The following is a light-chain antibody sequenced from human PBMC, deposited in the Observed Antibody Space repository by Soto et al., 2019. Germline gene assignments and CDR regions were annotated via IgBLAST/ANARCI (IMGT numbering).Light chain of an antibody. CDR1: RGISSY. J-gene: IGKJ4*01. V-gene: IGKV1-9*01. CDR2: AAS. CDR3: QQLNSYPLT. Sequence: IQLTQSPSSLSASVGDRVTITCRASRGISSYLAWYQQKPGKAPKLLIYAASTLQSGVPSRFSGSGSGTEFTLTISSLQPEDFATYSCQQLNSYPLTFGGGTKVDIK.